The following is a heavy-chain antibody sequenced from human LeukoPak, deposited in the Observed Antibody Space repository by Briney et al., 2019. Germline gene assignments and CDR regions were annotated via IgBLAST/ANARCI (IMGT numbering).Heavy chain of an antibody. Sequence: GASVKVSCKASRYTFTGYYIHWVRQAPGQGLEWMGWISAYNGKTNSAQKFQGRVTMTTDTSTSTAYMELRSLRSDDTAVYYCARCPKRYSGSYYFDYWGQGTLVTVSS. V-gene: IGHV1-18*04. CDR2: ISAYNGKT. CDR3: ARCPKRYSGSYYFDY. D-gene: IGHD1-26*01. J-gene: IGHJ4*02. CDR1: RYTFTGYY.